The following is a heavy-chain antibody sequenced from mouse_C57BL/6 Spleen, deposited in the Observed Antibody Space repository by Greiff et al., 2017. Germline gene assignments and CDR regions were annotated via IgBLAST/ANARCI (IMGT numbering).Heavy chain of an antibody. CDR1: GYTFTSYT. J-gene: IGHJ4*01. D-gene: IGHD1-1*01. CDR2: INPSSGYT. CDR3: ARGGSFVADYSSMDY. V-gene: IGHV1-4*01. Sequence: QVQLQQSGAELARPGASVKMSCKASGYTFTSYTMHWVKQRPGQGLEWIGYINPSSGYTKYNQKFKDKATLTADKSSSTAYMQLSSLTSEYSAVYYCARGGSFVADYSSMDYWGQGTSGTVSA.